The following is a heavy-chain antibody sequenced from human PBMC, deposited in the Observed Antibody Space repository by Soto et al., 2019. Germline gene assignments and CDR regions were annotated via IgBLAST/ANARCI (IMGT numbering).Heavy chain of an antibody. CDR1: GYTFTGYY. J-gene: IGHJ6*02. CDR3: ARGVIFRGVRGYDFKAYGVHECTMDV. D-gene: IGHD5-12*01. Sequence: QVQLVQSGAEVKKSGSSVKVSCKASGYTFTGYYMHWVRQATGQGLEWMGWSNPNSGGTNYAQKFRGWFTMTRDASISTACMELSRLRSGETALYYCARGVIFRGVRGYDFKAYGVHECTMDVWGQWTTVTVSS. V-gene: IGHV1-2*04. CDR2: SNPNSGGT.